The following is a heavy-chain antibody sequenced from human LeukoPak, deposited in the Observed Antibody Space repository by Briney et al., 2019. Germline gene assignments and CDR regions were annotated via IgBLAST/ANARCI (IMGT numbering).Heavy chain of an antibody. CDR2: ISYDGSNK. CDR3: AREWGTGFDP. Sequence: GGYLRRSCAASGFTFSSFAMHWVRQAPGKGLEWVAVISYDGSNKYYADSVKGRFTISRDNSKNTLYLQMNSLRPEDTAVYYCAREWGTGFDPWGQGTLVTVSS. V-gene: IGHV3-30-3*01. J-gene: IGHJ5*02. CDR1: GFTFSSFA. D-gene: IGHD1-1*01.